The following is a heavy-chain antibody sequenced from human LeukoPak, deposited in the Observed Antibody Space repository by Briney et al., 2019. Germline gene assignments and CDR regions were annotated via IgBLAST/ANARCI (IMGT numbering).Heavy chain of an antibody. CDR1: GGTFSSYA. J-gene: IGHJ6*02. CDR2: IIPIFGTA. Sequence: ASVKVSCKASGGTFSSYAISWVRQTPGQGLEWMGGIIPIFGTANYAQKFQGRVTITADESTSTAYMELSSLRSEDTAVYYCARDRGRVSYGMDVWGQGTTVTVSS. CDR3: ARDRGRVSYGMDV. V-gene: IGHV1-69*13. D-gene: IGHD3/OR15-3a*01.